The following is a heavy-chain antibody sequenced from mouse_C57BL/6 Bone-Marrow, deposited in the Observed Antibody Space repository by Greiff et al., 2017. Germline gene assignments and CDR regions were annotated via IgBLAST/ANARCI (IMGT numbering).Heavy chain of an antibody. D-gene: IGHD2-4*01. CDR3: ARNDYDPDY. J-gene: IGHJ2*01. CDR1: GYTFTSYW. CDR2: IYPGSGST. Sequence: QVQLQQPGAELVKPGASVKMSCKASGYTFTSYWITWVKQRPGQGLEWIGDIYPGSGSTNYNKKFKSKATLTVDTSSSPAYMQLSSLTSEDSAVYYCARNDYDPDYWGQGTTLTVSS. V-gene: IGHV1-55*01.